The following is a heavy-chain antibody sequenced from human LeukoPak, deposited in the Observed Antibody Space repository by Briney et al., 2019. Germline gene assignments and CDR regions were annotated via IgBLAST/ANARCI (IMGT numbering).Heavy chain of an antibody. D-gene: IGHD2-2*01. CDR1: GFTFSHSA. J-gene: IGHJ5*02. V-gene: IGHV3-23*01. CDR3: AKNAGLGYCTSTSCPFDP. CDR2: ISGSGDST. Sequence: PGGSLRLSCAASGFTFSHSAMNWVRQAPGKGLEWVSAISGSGDSTHYADSVKGRFTISRDNSKNTVFLQMNSLTAEDTAVYYCAKNAGLGYCTSTSCPFDPWGQGTLFTVSS.